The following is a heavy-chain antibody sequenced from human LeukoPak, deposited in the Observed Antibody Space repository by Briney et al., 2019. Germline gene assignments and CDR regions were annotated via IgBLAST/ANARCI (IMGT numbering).Heavy chain of an antibody. J-gene: IGHJ2*01. CDR3: ARDVNLLFFDV. V-gene: IGHV3-66*01. CDR1: GFTISYNY. Sequence: PGGSLRLSCAASGFTISYNYMSWVRQAPGKGLQWVSVIYSNTSAYYADSVKGRFTISRHNSKNTLYLQMNSPRADDTAVYYCARDVNLLFFDVWGRGTLVTVSS. CDR2: IYSNTSA. D-gene: IGHD2/OR15-2a*01.